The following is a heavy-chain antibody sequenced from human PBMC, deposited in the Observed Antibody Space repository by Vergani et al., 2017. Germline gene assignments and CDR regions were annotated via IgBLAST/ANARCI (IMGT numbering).Heavy chain of an antibody. J-gene: IGHJ4*02. CDR2: ISYDGSNK. D-gene: IGHD3-16*01. CDR3: ARELATFALDY. Sequence: QVQLVESGGGVVQPGRSLRLSCAASGFTFSSYGMHWVRQAPGKGLEWVAVISYDGSNKYYADSVKGRFTISRDNSKNTLYLQMNSLRAEDTAVYYCARELATFALDYWGQGTLVTVSS. V-gene: IGHV3-30*03. CDR1: GFTFSSYG.